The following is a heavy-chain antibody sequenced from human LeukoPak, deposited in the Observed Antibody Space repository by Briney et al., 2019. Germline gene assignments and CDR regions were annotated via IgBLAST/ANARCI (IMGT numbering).Heavy chain of an antibody. CDR3: AKKTEMATISHFDY. V-gene: IGHV3-23*01. J-gene: IGHJ4*02. CDR1: GFTFSSYA. CDR2: ISGSGGST. Sequence: GGSLRLSWAASGFTFSSYAMSWVRQAPGKGLEWVSAISGSGGSTYYADSVKGRFTISRDNSKNTLYLQMNSLRAEDTAVYYCAKKTEMATISHFDYWGQGTLVTVSS. D-gene: IGHD5-24*01.